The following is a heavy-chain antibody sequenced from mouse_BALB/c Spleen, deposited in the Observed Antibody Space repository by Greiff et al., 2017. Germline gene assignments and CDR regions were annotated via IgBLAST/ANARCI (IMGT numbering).Heavy chain of an antibody. Sequence: EVKVVESGGGLVKPGGSLKLSCAASGFTFSDYYMYWVRQTPEKRLEWVATISDGGSYTYYPDSVKGRFTISRDNATNNLYLQMSSLKSEDTAMYYCARAQAYYRYGWYFDFWGEGTTVTVSS. CDR2: ISDGGSYT. V-gene: IGHV5-4*02. CDR3: ARAQAYYRYGWYFDF. CDR1: GFTFSDYY. J-gene: IGHJ1*01. D-gene: IGHD2-14*01.